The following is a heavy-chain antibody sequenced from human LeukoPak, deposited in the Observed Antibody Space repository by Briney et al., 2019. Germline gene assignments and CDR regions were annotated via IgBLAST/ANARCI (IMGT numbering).Heavy chain of an antibody. J-gene: IGHJ3*01. CDR1: GFTFSRNA. Sequence: PGGSLRLSCAASGFTFSRNAMHWVRQAPGKGLEWAATVSYDGNKKHYADSVKGRFTISRDNSKNVMYLQMSSLRVEDTAVFYCARGLGGDAFDLWGQGTMVIVSS. V-gene: IGHV3-30*04. CDR2: VSYDGNKK. CDR3: ARGLGGDAFDL. D-gene: IGHD1-26*01.